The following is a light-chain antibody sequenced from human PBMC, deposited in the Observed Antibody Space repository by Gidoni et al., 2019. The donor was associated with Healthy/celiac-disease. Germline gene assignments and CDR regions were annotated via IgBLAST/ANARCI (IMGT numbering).Light chain of an antibody. V-gene: IGKV1-39*01. CDR2: AAS. Sequence: DIQMTQSPSSLSASVGDRVTITCRASQSISSYLNWYQQKPGKAPKLLIYAASSLQSGVPSSFSGSGSGTDFTLTISSLQPEDFATYYCQQSYSTLYTFGQVTKLEIK. CDR3: QQSYSTLYT. CDR1: QSISSY. J-gene: IGKJ2*01.